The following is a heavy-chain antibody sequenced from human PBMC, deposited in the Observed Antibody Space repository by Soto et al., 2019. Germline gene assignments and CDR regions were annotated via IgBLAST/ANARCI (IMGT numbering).Heavy chain of an antibody. CDR3: ARMASSGSLNWFDP. CDR1: GYTFTNYE. J-gene: IGHJ5*02. V-gene: IGHV1-8*01. Sequence: ASVKVSCKASGYTFTNYEISWVRQASGQGLEWMGWMNPGSGNTGYAHKFQGRVTMTRNMSISTAYMELSRLASDDTAIYYCARMASSGSLNWFDPWGQGTRVTVSS. D-gene: IGHD3-10*01. CDR2: MNPGSGNT.